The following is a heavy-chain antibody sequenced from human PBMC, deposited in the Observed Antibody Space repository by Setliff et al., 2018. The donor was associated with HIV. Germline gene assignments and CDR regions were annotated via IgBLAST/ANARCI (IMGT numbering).Heavy chain of an antibody. J-gene: IGHJ4*02. V-gene: IGHV4-59*11. CDR2: IYYTGST. Sequence: PSETLSLTCSVSGGSISNHYWSWIRQPPGKGLEWIGYIYYTGSTNYNPSLRGRVTISVDTSNNQFSLKLNSVTAADTAVYYCARAKSLVRGVNYFDYWGQGTLVTVSS. D-gene: IGHD3-10*01. CDR3: ARAKSLVRGVNYFDY. CDR1: GGSISNHY.